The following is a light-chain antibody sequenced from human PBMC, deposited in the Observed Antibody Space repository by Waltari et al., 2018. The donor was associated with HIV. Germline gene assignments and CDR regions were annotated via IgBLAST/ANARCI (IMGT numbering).Light chain of an antibody. CDR3: QSYDSSNQV. Sequence: NFMLTQPHSVSESPGKTVTISSTRSSGSIADNYVQWYQQRPGRAPTTVIYEDNQRPSGVPDRFSGSIDSSSNSASLTISGLKTEDEADYYCQSYDSSNQVFGGGTQLTVL. CDR1: SGSIADNY. V-gene: IGLV6-57*03. CDR2: EDN. J-gene: IGLJ3*02.